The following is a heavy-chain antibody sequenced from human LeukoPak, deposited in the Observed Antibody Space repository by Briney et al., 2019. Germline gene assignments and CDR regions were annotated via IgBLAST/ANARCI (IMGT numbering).Heavy chain of an antibody. J-gene: IGHJ4*02. CDR1: GYTFTDYY. CDR2: INPSSGGT. Sequence: ASVKVSCKASGYTFTDYYMHWVRQAPGQGLEWMGWINPSSGGTNYAQNFQGRVTMTRDTSISTAYMELSRLRSDDTAMYYCARVIAAASTRLDYWGQGTLVTVSS. D-gene: IGHD6-13*01. CDR3: ARVIAAASTRLDY. V-gene: IGHV1-2*02.